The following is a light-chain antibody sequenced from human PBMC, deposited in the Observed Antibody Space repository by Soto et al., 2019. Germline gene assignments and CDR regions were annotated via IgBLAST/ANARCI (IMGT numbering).Light chain of an antibody. J-gene: IGKJ1*01. Sequence: VLTQSPLSVSVTVGQPASISCSSSRSLVFSDGNTYLHWFQQRPGQSPRRLIDNVSNRDSGVPDRFTGSGSGTDFTLEISRVEAEDVGMYYCMHSIDWPWTFGQGTKVDIK. V-gene: IGKV2-30*01. CDR3: MHSIDWPWT. CDR2: NVS. CDR1: RSLVFSDGNTY.